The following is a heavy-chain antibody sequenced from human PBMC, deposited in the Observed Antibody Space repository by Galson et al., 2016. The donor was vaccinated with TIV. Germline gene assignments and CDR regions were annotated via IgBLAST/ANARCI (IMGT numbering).Heavy chain of an antibody. V-gene: IGHV5-51*01. D-gene: IGHD4-17*01. J-gene: IGHJ3*02. CDR2: IYPGDPDT. CDR1: GYSFTSYW. Sequence: QSGAEVKKPGESLKISCKDSGYSFTSYWIGWVRQMPGKGLEWMGIIYPGDPDTRYSPSFQGQATISTDKSISTAYLQWSSLKASDTAMYYCGVKRDYGVAFDIWGQGTMVTVSS. CDR3: GVKRDYGVAFDI.